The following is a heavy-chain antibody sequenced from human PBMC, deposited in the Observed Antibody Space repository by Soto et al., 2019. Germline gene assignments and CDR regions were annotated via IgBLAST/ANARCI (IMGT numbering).Heavy chain of an antibody. CDR1: GGSFSGYY. J-gene: IGHJ5*02. CDR2: INHSGST. D-gene: IGHD1-1*01. CDR3: ATVPGTTENYNWSAP. V-gene: IGHV4-34*01. Sequence: PSETLSLTCAVYGGSFSGYYWSWIRQPPGKGLEWIGEINHSGSTNYNPSLKSRVTISVDTSKNQFSLTLSSVTAADTAVYYCATVPGTTENYNWSAPWGQGTLVTVSS.